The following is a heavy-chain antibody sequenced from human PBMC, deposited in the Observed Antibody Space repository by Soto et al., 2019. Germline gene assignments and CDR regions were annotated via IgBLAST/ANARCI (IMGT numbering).Heavy chain of an antibody. V-gene: IGHV3-23*01. CDR3: AKMDEYPSYWNDD. CDR2: ISGSGGST. D-gene: IGHD1-1*01. Sequence: EVQLLESGGGLVQPGGSLRLSCAASGFTFSSYAMSWVRQAPGKGLEWVSAISGSGGSTYYADSVKGRCTISRDNSKSPLYLQMNSLRAEDTAVYYCAKMDEYPSYWNDDWGQGTLVTVSS. CDR1: GFTFSSYA. J-gene: IGHJ4*02.